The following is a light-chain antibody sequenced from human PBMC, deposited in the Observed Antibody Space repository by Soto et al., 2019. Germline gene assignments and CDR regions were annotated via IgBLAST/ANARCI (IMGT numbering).Light chain of an antibody. CDR2: KDN. V-gene: IGLV3-25*03. CDR3: QSSDSSDTSWL. Sequence: SYELTQAPSVSVSPGQTARITCSGDALPKKYAYWYQQKPGQAPVLVIYKDNERPSGIPERFSGSNSGTTVTLTISGVQAEDEADYYCQSSDSSDTSWLFGGGTKLTVL. CDR1: ALPKKY. J-gene: IGLJ3*02.